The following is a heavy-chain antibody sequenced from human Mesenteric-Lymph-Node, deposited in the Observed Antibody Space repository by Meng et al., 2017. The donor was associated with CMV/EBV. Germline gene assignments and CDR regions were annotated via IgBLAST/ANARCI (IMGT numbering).Heavy chain of an antibody. D-gene: IGHD3-10*01. CDR1: GYTFIDSY. CDR2: INPNSGGT. CDR3: ARDLDGSGSYYLPYY. J-gene: IGHJ4*02. Sequence: ASVKVSCKASGYTFIDSYIHWVRQAPGQGPEWMGWINPNSGGTNYAQRLQGRVTMTTDTSTNTAYMELTSLRSDDTAVYYCARDLDGSGSYYLPYYWGQGTLVTVSS. V-gene: IGHV1-2*02.